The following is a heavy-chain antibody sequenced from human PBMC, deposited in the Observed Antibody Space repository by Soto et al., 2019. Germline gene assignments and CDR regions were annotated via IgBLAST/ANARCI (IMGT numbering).Heavy chain of an antibody. V-gene: IGHV1-3*01. Sequence: ASVKVSCKGSGYTLTGYVRDWGRKAPGQRLEWMGWINAGNGKTKYSQKFQGRVTITRDTSASTAYMELSSLRSEDTAVYYCAREDPYCSGGSCYKLKPGMDVWGQGTTVTVSS. CDR2: INAGNGKT. D-gene: IGHD2-15*01. CDR1: GYTLTGYV. J-gene: IGHJ6*02. CDR3: AREDPYCSGGSCYKLKPGMDV.